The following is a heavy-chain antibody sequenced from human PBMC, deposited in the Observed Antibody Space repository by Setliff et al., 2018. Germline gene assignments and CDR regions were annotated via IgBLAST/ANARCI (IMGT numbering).Heavy chain of an antibody. CDR2: IYTSWST. CDR3: ARMSGFQYMDV. J-gene: IGHJ6*03. V-gene: IGHV4-61*09. Sequence: PSETLSLTCTVSGDSISSRRNYWGWFRQPAGKEPEWIGQIYTSWSTNYNPSLKGRATLSIDASKRQFSLKLTSVTAADTAVYYCARMSGFQYMDVWGKGTTVTAP. CDR1: GDSISSRRNY. D-gene: IGHD3-3*01.